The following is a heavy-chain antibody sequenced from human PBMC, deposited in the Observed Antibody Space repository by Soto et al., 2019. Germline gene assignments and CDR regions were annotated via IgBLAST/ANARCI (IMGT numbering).Heavy chain of an antibody. V-gene: IGHV1-69*12. CDR2: IIPIFGTA. D-gene: IGHD3-22*01. Sequence: QVQLVQSGAEVKKPGSSVKVSCKASGGTFSSYAISWVRQAPGQGLEWMGGIIPIFGTADYAQKFQGRITIPADESTSTAYMELNSLRSEDTAVYYCASNYYYDSSGYYYIYFDYWGQGTLVTVSS. CDR1: GGTFSSYA. CDR3: ASNYYYDSSGYYYIYFDY. J-gene: IGHJ4*02.